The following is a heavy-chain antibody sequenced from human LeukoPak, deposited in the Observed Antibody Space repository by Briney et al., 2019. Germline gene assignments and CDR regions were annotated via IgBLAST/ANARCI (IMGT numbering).Heavy chain of an antibody. V-gene: IGHV3-48*02. CDR1: GFTFSNYT. D-gene: IGHD6-13*01. J-gene: IGHJ4*02. Sequence: GGSLRLSCAASGFTFSNYTMDWVRQAPGKGLEWVSYISSTSSTIYYADSVKGRFTISRDNAKNSLYLQMNSLRDEDTAVYYCARGRSAAGPLHYFDSWGQGTLVTVSS. CDR3: ARGRSAAGPLHYFDS. CDR2: ISSTSSTI.